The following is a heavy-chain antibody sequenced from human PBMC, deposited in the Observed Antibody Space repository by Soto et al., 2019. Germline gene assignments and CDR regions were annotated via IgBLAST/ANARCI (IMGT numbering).Heavy chain of an antibody. Sequence: GGSLRLSCSASGFNFSQHWMSWVRQAPGKGLEWVANVKQDGGEKNYVDSVRGRFTISRDNTKNSLYLQMDSLRVEDTALYYCASGGGWSFDHWGQGTLVTVSS. CDR1: GFNFSQHW. D-gene: IGHD6-19*01. CDR2: VKQDGGEK. J-gene: IGHJ4*02. V-gene: IGHV3-7*01. CDR3: ASGGGWSFDH.